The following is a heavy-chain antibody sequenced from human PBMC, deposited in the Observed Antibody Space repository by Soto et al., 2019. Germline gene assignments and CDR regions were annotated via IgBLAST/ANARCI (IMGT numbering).Heavy chain of an antibody. Sequence: SETLSLTCTVSGDSISSYSWSWIRQPPGKGLEWIGNIHYNGNTKYSPSLKSRVTMSVDTSKNHFSLKLISVTTADTAVYYCAKDLRKSTVTYFDYWGQGTLVTVSS. V-gene: IGHV4-59*01. CDR3: AKDLRKSTVTYFDY. CDR1: GDSISSYS. D-gene: IGHD4-17*01. CDR2: IHYNGNT. J-gene: IGHJ4*02.